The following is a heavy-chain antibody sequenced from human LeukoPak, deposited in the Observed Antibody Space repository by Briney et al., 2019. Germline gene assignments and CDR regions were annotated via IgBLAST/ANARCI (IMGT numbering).Heavy chain of an antibody. D-gene: IGHD1-26*01. V-gene: IGHV1-2*02. Sequence: GASVKVSCKASGYSFSSYYMHWVRQAPGQGLEWMGWINPNNGGTNFAQKFQGRVSLTRDTSISTAYMEVNSLTSDDTAVYYCARGVVGAHQLIAYWGQGTLVTVSS. J-gene: IGHJ4*02. CDR1: GYSFSSYY. CDR2: INPNNGGT. CDR3: ARGVVGAHQLIAY.